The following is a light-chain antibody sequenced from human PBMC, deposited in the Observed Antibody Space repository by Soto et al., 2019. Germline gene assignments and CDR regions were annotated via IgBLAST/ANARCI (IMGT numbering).Light chain of an antibody. J-gene: IGKJ1*01. Sequence: DMRMTQSPSSLSASIGDRVTITCRASQSIGTWVAWYQQKPGEAPKFLIYDVSTLDSGVPSRFSGSGSGTEFTLTISSLQPDDFATYYCQHYNSYSEAFGQGTKVDIK. CDR1: QSIGTW. V-gene: IGKV1-5*01. CDR2: DVS. CDR3: QHYNSYSEA.